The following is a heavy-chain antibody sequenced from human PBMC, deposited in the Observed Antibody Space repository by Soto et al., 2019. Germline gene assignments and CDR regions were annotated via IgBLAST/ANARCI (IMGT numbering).Heavy chain of an antibody. CDR3: ARENSRIAPRLFQH. CDR2: ISPNGGNE. J-gene: IGHJ1*01. V-gene: IGHV3-30*04. D-gene: IGHD6-6*01. CDR1: GFSFSDHA. Sequence: GGSLRLSCVATGFSFSDHAMHWVRQAPGRGLEWVALISPNGGNEYYAENAKGRFSVSRDNSLNTAYLHLNNVRLDDTATYYCARENSRIAPRLFQHWGHGTLVTDSS.